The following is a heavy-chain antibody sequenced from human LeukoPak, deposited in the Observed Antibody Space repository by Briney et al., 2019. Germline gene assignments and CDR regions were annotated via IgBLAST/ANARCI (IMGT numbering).Heavy chain of an antibody. D-gene: IGHD5-18*01. J-gene: IGHJ4*02. CDR3: ARQTIKTMFTVDTAMVKPLDY. Sequence: GSSVKVSCKASGGTFSSYAISWVRQAPGQGLEWMGRIIPILGIANYAQKFQGRVTITADKSTSTAYMELSSLRSEGTAVYYCARQTIKTMFTVDTAMVKPLDYWGQGTLVTVSS. CDR1: GGTFSSYA. CDR2: IIPILGIA. V-gene: IGHV1-69*04.